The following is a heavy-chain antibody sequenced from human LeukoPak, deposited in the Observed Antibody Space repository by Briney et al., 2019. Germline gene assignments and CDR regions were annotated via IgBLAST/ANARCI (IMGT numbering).Heavy chain of an antibody. CDR1: GFSFSDYY. V-gene: IGHV3-72*01. CDR3: SRGCGVARHRVPCYSAMDV. CDR2: SRNKANSYST. J-gene: IGHJ6*04. Sequence: GGSLRLSCAASGFSFSDYYMDWVRQAPGKGLEWVARSRNKANSYSTEYAASVKGRFTISRDDSKNSLYLQMNSLKTEDTAVYYCSRGCGVARHRVPCYSAMDVWGKGTTVTVSS. D-gene: IGHD1-1*01.